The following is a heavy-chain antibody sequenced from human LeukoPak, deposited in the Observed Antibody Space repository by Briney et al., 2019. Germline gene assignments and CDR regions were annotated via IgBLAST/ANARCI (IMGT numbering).Heavy chain of an antibody. CDR3: AREAHTWDSEYYFDY. Sequence: GGSLRLSCAASAFTFSSYAMHWVRQAPGKGLEWVAVISYDGSNKHYADSVKGRFTISRDNSKNTLYLQMNSLRAEDTAMYYCAREAHTWDSEYYFDYWAREPWSPSPQ. CDR2: ISYDGSNK. CDR1: AFTFSSYA. J-gene: IGHJ4*02. D-gene: IGHD1-26*01. V-gene: IGHV3-30*04.